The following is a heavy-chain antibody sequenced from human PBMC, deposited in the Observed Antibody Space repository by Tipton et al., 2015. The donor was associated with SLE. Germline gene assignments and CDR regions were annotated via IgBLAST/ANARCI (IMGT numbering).Heavy chain of an antibody. CDR2: IRADESDK. Sequence: GSLRLSCAASDFSFNNFGVHWVRRAPGKGLEWVAFIRADESDKFYADSVKGRFTISRDKSKNTLYLQVNSLRAEDTAMYYCGRGVYSESSVGMDVWGQGTTVTVSS. J-gene: IGHJ6*02. V-gene: IGHV3-30*02. CDR3: GRGVYSESSVGMDV. D-gene: IGHD3-22*01. CDR1: DFSFNNFG.